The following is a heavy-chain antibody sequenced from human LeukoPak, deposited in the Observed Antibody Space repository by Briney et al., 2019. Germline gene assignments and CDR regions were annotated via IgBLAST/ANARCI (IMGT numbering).Heavy chain of an antibody. CDR2: INHSGST. J-gene: IGHJ4*02. V-gene: IGHV4-39*07. CDR1: GGSISSGGYY. Sequence: SETLSLTCTVSGGSISSGGYYWSWIRQPPGKGLEWIGEINHSGSTNYNPSLKSRVTISVDTSKNQFSLKLSSVTAADTAVYYCARGAAYYYDSSGYYGYWGQGTLVTVSS. CDR3: ARGAAYYYDSSGYYGY. D-gene: IGHD3-22*01.